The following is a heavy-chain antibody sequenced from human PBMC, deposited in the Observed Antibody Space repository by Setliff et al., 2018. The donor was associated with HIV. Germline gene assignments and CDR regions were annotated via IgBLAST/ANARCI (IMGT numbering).Heavy chain of an antibody. CDR2: IFFSVST. J-gene: IGHJ5*02. D-gene: IGHD4-17*01. V-gene: IGHV4-39*01. CDR1: GGSLSTSSFY. CDR3: ARHRSYGDYDPNWFDP. Sequence: SETLSLTCTVSGGSLSTSSFYWGWIRQPPGKRLEWIGSIFFSVSTYYNPSLKSRVTISVDTSKNQFSVKLSSVTAADTAIYYCARHRSYGDYDPNWFDPWGQGTLVTVSS.